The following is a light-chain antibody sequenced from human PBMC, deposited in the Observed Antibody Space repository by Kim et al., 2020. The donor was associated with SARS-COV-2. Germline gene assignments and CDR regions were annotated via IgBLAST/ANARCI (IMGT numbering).Light chain of an antibody. CDR1: QSISSW. V-gene: IGKV1-5*01. CDR3: QQYNSYSQT. CDR2: DAS. J-gene: IGKJ1*01. Sequence: ASVGDRVTITCRASQSISSWLAWYQQKPGKAPKLLIYDASSLESGVPTRFSGSGSGTEFTLTISSLQPDDFATYNCQQYNSYSQTFGQETKVDIK.